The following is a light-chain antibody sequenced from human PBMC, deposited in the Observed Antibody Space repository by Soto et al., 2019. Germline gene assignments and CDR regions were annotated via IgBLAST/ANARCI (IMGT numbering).Light chain of an antibody. J-gene: IGKJ2*01. CDR2: GAS. CDR3: HQYDNVPQT. CDR1: QTLRRTY. V-gene: IGKV3-20*01. Sequence: EIVLMQSPGTLSLSPGERATLSCRASQTLRRTYIAWYQQKPGQAPRVLIYGASKRATGIPDRFSVSGSGTDFSLTISRLEPEDFAVYYYHQYDNVPQTYGQGTQVEIK.